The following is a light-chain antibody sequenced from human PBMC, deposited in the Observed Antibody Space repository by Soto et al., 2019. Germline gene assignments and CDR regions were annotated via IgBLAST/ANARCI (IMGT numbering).Light chain of an antibody. V-gene: IGLV2-14*01. CDR1: NSDIGGRKY. Sequence: QSALTQPASVSGSPGQSLTISCTGTNSDIGGRKYVSWYQHHPGKAPKLIIYEVSNRPSGVSNRFSGSKSGNTASLTISGLQAEDEGDYYCSSDANTKIVGTGTKLTVL. J-gene: IGLJ1*01. CDR2: EVS. CDR3: SSDANTKI.